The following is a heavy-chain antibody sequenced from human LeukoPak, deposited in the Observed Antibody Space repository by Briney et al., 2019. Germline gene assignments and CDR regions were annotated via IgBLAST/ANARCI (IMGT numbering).Heavy chain of an antibody. CDR1: GYTFTSYA. CDR2: INTNTGNP. V-gene: IGHV7-4-1*02. D-gene: IGHD3-10*01. J-gene: IGHJ4*02. CDR3: ARFRGVSPYYFDF. Sequence: HWASVKVSCKATGYTFTSYAMNWVRQAPGQGLEWMGWINTNTGNPTYAQGFAGRFVFSLDTSVSTAYLQISSLKAEDTAVYYCARFRGVSPYYFDFWGQGTLVTVSS.